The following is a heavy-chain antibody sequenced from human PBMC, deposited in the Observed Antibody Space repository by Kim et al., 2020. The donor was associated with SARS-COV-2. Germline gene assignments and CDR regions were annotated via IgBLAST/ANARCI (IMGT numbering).Heavy chain of an antibody. D-gene: IGHD3-16*01. CDR1: EFTFDDYG. CDR3: VKDSQMGRFGEVGYHYYYGMDV. CDR2: INDDGSGT. Sequence: GGSLRLSCTGSEFTFDDYGMHWVRQFPGKGLEWVSLINDDGSGTSYADSVKGRFTISRDNTNNSLYLQMNSLRVEDSALYYCVKDSQMGRFGEVGYHYYYGMDVWGQGTRVTVSS. V-gene: IGHV3-43*02. J-gene: IGHJ6*02.